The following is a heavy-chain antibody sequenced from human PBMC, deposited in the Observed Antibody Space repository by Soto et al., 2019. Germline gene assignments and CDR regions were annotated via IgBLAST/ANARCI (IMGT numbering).Heavy chain of an antibody. CDR1: GYSFTSYW. J-gene: IGHJ6*02. V-gene: IGHV5-10-1*01. CDR3: ARHGSDYSLLYHGMDV. CDR2: IDPSDSYT. D-gene: IGHD4-4*01. Sequence: PGESLKISCKGSGYSFTSYWISWVRQMPWKGLEWMGRIDPSDSYTNYSPYFQGHVTISADKSISTAYLQWSSLKASDTALYYCARHGSDYSLLYHGMDVWGQGTTVTVSS.